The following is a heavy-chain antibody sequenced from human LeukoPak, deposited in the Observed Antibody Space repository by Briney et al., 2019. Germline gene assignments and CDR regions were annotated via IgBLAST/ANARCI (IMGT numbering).Heavy chain of an antibody. V-gene: IGHV1-24*01. CDR3: VTLGWFGEAYGMDV. Sequence: EASVKVSCKVSGYTLTELSIHWVRQAPGKGLEWMGGFDPEDGETIYAQKFQGRVTMTEDTSTDTAYMELSSLRSEDTAVYYCVTLGWFGEAYGMDVWGQGTTATVSS. CDR1: GYTLTELS. CDR2: FDPEDGET. J-gene: IGHJ6*02. D-gene: IGHD3-10*01.